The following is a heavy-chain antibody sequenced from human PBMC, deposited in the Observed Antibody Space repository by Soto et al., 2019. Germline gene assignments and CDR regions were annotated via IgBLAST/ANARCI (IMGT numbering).Heavy chain of an antibody. CDR3: AFNSCSGSQYSDY. V-gene: IGHV3-23*01. CDR2: ISGGGETT. Sequence: GGSLRLSCAASGFTFSSYAMWWVRQAPGKGLECVSAISGGGETTYYADSVKGRFTISRDNSKNTLYLQMNSLRAEDTAVYYCAFNSCSGSQYSDYRTQGTLVTVSS. J-gene: IGHJ4*02. D-gene: IGHD3-10*02. CDR1: GFTFSSYA.